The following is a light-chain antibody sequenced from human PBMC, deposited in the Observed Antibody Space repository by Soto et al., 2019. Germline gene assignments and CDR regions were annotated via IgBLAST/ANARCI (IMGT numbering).Light chain of an antibody. Sequence: SYALTQPPSVSVSPGQTASITCSGDKLGDKYACWYQQKQGQSPVLVIYQDSKRPSGIPERFSGSNSGNTATLTISGTQAMDEADYYCQAWDSSTVVFGTGTKVTVL. V-gene: IGLV3-1*01. CDR1: KLGDKY. J-gene: IGLJ1*01. CDR3: QAWDSSTVV. CDR2: QDS.